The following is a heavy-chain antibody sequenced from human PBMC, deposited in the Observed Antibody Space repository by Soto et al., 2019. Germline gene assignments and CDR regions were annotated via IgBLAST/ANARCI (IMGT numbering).Heavy chain of an antibody. V-gene: IGHV3-53*01. Sequence: EVQPVESGGGLIQPGGSLRLSCAVSGFTVSNNYMSWVRQAPGKGLEGVSVIYSGGYTAYGDSVKGRFTISRDNSKNTQYLKRNGGGADAGAVFYGGTNRGGGGYWGQGTLVTVSS. J-gene: IGHJ4*02. CDR1: GFTVSNNY. CDR3: GTNRGGGGY. CDR2: IYSGGYT. D-gene: IGHD3-10*01.